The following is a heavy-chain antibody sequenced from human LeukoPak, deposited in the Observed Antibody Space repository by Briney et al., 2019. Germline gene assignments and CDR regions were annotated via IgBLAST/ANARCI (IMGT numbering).Heavy chain of an antibody. Sequence: SETLSLTCTVSGGSISSSSYYWGWIRQPPGKGLEWIGSIYYSGSTNYNPSLKSRVTISVDTSKNQFSLKLSSVTAADTAVYYCARVAQYYYDSSGSFDYWGQGTLVTVSS. CDR1: GGSISSSSYY. J-gene: IGHJ4*02. CDR2: IYYSGST. D-gene: IGHD3-22*01. V-gene: IGHV4-39*07. CDR3: ARVAQYYYDSSGSFDY.